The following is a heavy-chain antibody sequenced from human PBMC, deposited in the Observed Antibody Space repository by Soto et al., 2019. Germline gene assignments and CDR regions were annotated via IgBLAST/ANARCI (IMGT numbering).Heavy chain of an antibody. D-gene: IGHD6-19*01. V-gene: IGHV3-23*01. Sequence: GGSLRLSCAASGFTFSSYAMSWVRQAPGKGLEWVSAITHSGGTTYHADSVRGRLTISRDNSKNTLYLQMTSLRAEDTAVYYCAKGGWLDDWGLGTLVTVSS. J-gene: IGHJ4*02. CDR2: ITHSGGTT. CDR1: GFTFSSYA. CDR3: AKGGWLDD.